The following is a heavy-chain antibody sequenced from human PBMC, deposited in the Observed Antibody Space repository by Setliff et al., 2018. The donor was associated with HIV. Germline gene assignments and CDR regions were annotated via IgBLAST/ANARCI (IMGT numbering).Heavy chain of an antibody. V-gene: IGHV4-39*01. CDR3: ATYADRESNRFDP. CDR2: IYYSGST. Sequence: SETLSLTCAVSSGSISSDNWWTWLRQPPGKGLEWIGSIYYSGSTYYNPSLKSRVTISVDTSKNQFSLKLSSVTAADTAVYYCATYADRESNRFDPWGQGILVTVS. CDR1: SGSISSDNW. J-gene: IGHJ5*02. D-gene: IGHD3-10*01.